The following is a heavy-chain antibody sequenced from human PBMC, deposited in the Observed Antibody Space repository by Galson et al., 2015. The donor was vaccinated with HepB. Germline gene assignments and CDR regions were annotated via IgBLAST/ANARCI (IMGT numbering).Heavy chain of an antibody. CDR1: GYTFTSYY. V-gene: IGHV1-46*01. CDR3: ARDPTIYYDSSGYFDY. Sequence: SVKVSCKASGYTFTSYYMHWVRQAPGQGLEWMGIINPSGGSTSYAQKFQGRVTMTRDTSTSTVYMELSSLRSEDTAVYYCARDPTIYYDSSGYFDYWGQGTLVTVSS. J-gene: IGHJ4*02. CDR2: INPSGGST. D-gene: IGHD3-22*01.